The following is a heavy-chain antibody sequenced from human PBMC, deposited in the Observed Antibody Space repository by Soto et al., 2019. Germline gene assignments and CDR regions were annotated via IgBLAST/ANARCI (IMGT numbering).Heavy chain of an antibody. D-gene: IGHD3-9*01. V-gene: IGHV3-23*01. CDR3: AKDGSTLRYFDWLQEVAAFDS. J-gene: IGHJ3*02. CDR2: ISGSGGST. Sequence: GGSLRLSCAASGFTFSSYAMSWVRQAPGKGLEWVSAISGSGGSTYYADSVKGRFTISRDNSKNTLYLQMNSLRAEDTAVYYCAKDGSTLRYFDWLQEVAAFDSWGQGTMVTVSS. CDR1: GFTFSSYA.